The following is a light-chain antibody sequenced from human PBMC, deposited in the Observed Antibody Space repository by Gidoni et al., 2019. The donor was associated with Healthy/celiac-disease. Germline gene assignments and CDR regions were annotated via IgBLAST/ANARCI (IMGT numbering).Light chain of an antibody. CDR2: EVS. CDR1: SSDVGGYNY. CDR3: SSYTSSSTRV. Sequence: QFALTQPASVSGSPVQPITISCTVTSSDVGGYNYVSWYQQHPGKAPNLMIYEVSNRPSGVSNRFSGSKSGNTASLTISGRQAEDEADYYCSSYTSSSTRVFGGGTKLTVL. J-gene: IGLJ2*01. V-gene: IGLV2-14*01.